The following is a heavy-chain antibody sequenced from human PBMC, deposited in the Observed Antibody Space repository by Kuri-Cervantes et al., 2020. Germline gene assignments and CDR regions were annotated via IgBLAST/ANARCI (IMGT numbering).Heavy chain of an antibody. CDR1: GGSISSYY. J-gene: IGHJ5*02. V-gene: IGHV4-59*01. D-gene: IGHD3-22*01. CDR3: ARDALEDYYDSSGNP. Sequence: ESLKISCTVSGGSISSYYWSWIRQPPGKGLEWIGYIYYSGSTNYNPSLKSRVTISVDTSKNQFSLKLSSVTAADTAVYYCARDALEDYYDSSGNPWGQGTLVTVSS. CDR2: IYYSGST.